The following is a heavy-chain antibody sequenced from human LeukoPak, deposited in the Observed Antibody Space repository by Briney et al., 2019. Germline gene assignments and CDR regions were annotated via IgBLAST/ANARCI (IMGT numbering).Heavy chain of an antibody. CDR1: GYSFTSYW. D-gene: IGHD2-2*01. CDR2: IYPGDSDT. Sequence: GESLKISCKGSGYSFTSYWIGWVRPMPGKGLEWMGIIYPGDSDTRYSPSFQGQVTTSADKSISTAYLQWSSLKASDTAMYYCARRHLIGYCSSTSCPYYFDYWGQGTLVTVSS. CDR3: ARRHLIGYCSSTSCPYYFDY. V-gene: IGHV5-51*01. J-gene: IGHJ4*02.